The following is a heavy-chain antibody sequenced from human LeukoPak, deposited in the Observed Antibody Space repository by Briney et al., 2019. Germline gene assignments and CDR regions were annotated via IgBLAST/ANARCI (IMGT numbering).Heavy chain of an antibody. CDR1: GGSISTSNYY. D-gene: IGHD3-22*01. V-gene: IGHV4-39*07. CDR3: ARDHDYDSSGYLISDAFDI. CDR2: IFYSGST. Sequence: PSETLSLTCTVSGGSISTSNYYWGWIRQPPGKGLEWIGNIFYSGSTYYSPSLKSRVTISLDTSRNQFSLKLNSVTAEDTAVYYCARDHDYDSSGYLISDAFDIWGQGTMVTVSS. J-gene: IGHJ3*02.